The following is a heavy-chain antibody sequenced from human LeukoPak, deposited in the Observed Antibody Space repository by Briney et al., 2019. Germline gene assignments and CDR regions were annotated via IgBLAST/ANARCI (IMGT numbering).Heavy chain of an antibody. CDR2: ISYTGST. D-gene: IGHD3-22*01. J-gene: IGHJ4*02. V-gene: IGHV4-31*03. Sequence: SETLSLTCTVSGGSISSSGYYWTWMRQHPGRGLEWIGYISYTGSTDYNPSLKSRVTISVDTSKNQFSLKLTSVTAADTAVYYCVRHTLDYYDSSGYYYSHHYFDNWGQGTLVTVSS. CDR1: GGSISSSGYY. CDR3: VRHTLDYYDSSGYYYSHHYFDN.